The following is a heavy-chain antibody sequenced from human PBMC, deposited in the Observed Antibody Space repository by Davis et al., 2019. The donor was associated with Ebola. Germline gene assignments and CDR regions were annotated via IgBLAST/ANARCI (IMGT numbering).Heavy chain of an antibody. CDR2: ISPYDDNI. Sequence: ESLKISCAASGFPFTTYIMNWVRQAPGKGLEWVASISPYDDNIFYEDSVKGRFTISRDNAKNSLYLQMNSLRDEDTAVYYCVRQWFGETDWGQGTLVTVSS. V-gene: IGHV3-21*01. CDR1: GFPFTTYI. J-gene: IGHJ4*02. CDR3: VRQWFGETD. D-gene: IGHD3-10*01.